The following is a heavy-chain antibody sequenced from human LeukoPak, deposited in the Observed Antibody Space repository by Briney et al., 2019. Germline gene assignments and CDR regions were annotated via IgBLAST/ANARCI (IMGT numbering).Heavy chain of an antibody. CDR2: ISGSGGST. V-gene: IGHV3-23*01. J-gene: IGHJ4*02. D-gene: IGHD2-21*02. CDR1: GFTFSSYA. CDR3: AKAPVFSDYYFDY. Sequence: GGSLRLSCAASGFTFSSYAMSWVRQAPGKGLEWVSAISGSGGSTYYADSVKGWFTISRDNSKNTLYLQMNSLRAEDTAVYYCAKAPVFSDYYFDYWGQGTLVTVSS.